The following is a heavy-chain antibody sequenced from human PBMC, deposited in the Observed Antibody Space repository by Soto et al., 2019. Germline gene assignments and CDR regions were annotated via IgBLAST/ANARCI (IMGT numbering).Heavy chain of an antibody. D-gene: IGHD2-2*01. CDR3: ARVVPGAEAWFGP. J-gene: IGHJ5*02. CDR1: GYTFSNNG. V-gene: IGHV1-18*01. Sequence: ASVKDSCENTGYTFSNNGITWVRQAPGQPLEWLGWISLYSDGTNYAQKFQGRVSMTTDTSTTTAYMELRSLRSDDTAVYYCARVVPGAEAWFGPWGQGTLVTVSS. CDR2: ISLYSDGT.